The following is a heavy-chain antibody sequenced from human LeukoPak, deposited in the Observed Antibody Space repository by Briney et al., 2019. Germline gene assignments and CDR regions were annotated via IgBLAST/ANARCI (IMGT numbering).Heavy chain of an antibody. CDR1: GGSISSYC. CDR3: ARDYYDNNFDY. D-gene: IGHD3-22*01. J-gene: IGHJ4*02. Sequence: PSETLSLTCTVSGGSISSYCWSWIRQPAGKGLEWIGRIYTSGSTNYNPPLKNRVTMSVDTSKKQFSLKLSCVTAADTAVYYCARDYYDNNFDYWGQGTLVTVSS. V-gene: IGHV4-4*07. CDR2: IYTSGST.